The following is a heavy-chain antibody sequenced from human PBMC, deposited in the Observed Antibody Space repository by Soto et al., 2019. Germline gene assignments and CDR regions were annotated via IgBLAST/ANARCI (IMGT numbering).Heavy chain of an antibody. J-gene: IGHJ4*02. CDR3: ARPRYGDSHFDY. D-gene: IGHD4-17*01. V-gene: IGHV4-39*01. Sequence: SETLSLTCTVSGGSISSSSYYWGWIRQPPGKGLEWIGSIYYSGSTYYNPSLKSRVTISVDTSKNQFSLKLSSVTAADTAVYYCARPRYGDSHFDYRGQGTLVTVSS. CDR2: IYYSGST. CDR1: GGSISSSSYY.